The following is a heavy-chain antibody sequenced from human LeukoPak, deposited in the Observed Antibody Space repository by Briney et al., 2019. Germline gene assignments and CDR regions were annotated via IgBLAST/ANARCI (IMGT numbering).Heavy chain of an antibody. CDR3: ARGARGAGPDAFDF. D-gene: IGHD1-14*01. J-gene: IGHJ3*01. CDR2: ISSSSSYI. CDR1: GFTFSSYS. V-gene: IGHV3-21*01. Sequence: GGSLRLSCAASGFTFSSYSMNWVRQAPGKGLEWVSSISSSSSYIYYADSVKGRFTISRDNAKNSLSLQMTSLRAEDTAVYYCARGARGAGPDAFDFWGQGTMVTVSS.